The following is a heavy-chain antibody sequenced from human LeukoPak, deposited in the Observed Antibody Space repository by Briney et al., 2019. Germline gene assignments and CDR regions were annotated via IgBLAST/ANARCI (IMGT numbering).Heavy chain of an antibody. J-gene: IGHJ6*02. CDR2: INPNNGGT. D-gene: IGHD3-10*01. V-gene: IGHV1-2*06. CDR3: ASLSITMVRGVPVTYYDYGMDV. CDR1: GYTFTGYY. Sequence: ASVKVSCKASGYTFTGYYMHWVRQAPGQGLEWMGRINPNNGGTNYAQKFQGSVTMTRDTSISTAYMELSRLRSDDTAVYYCASLSITMVRGVPVTYYDYGMDVWGQGTTVTVSS.